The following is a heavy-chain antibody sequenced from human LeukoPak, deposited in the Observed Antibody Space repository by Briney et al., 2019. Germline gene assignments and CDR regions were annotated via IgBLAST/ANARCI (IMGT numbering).Heavy chain of an antibody. V-gene: IGHV3-30-3*01. D-gene: IGHD6-19*01. Sequence: GGSLRLSCAASGFTFSSYAVHWVRQAPGKGLEWVAVISYDGSNKYYADSVKGRFTISRDNSKNTLYLQMNSLRAEDTAVYYCARGPIRIAVAPLGFDYWGQGTLVTVSS. CDR1: GFTFSSYA. CDR3: ARGPIRIAVAPLGFDY. J-gene: IGHJ4*02. CDR2: ISYDGSNK.